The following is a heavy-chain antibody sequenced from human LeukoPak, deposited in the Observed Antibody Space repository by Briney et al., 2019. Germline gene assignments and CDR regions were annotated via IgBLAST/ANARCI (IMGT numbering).Heavy chain of an antibody. CDR3: ASGYCSSTSCPNFDY. Sequence: GASVKVSCKASGYTFTGYYMHWVRQAPGQGLEWMGWINPNSGGTNYAQKFQGRVTMTRDTSISTAYMGLSRLRSDDTAVYYCASGYCSSTSCPNFDYWGQGTLVTVSS. CDR2: INPNSGGT. D-gene: IGHD2-2*01. J-gene: IGHJ4*02. V-gene: IGHV1-2*02. CDR1: GYTFTGYY.